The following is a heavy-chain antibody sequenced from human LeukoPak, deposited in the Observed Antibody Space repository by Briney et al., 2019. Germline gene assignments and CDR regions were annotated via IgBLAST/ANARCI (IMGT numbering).Heavy chain of an antibody. J-gene: IGHJ4*02. CDR2: INTNTGNP. CDR1: GYTFNIYA. D-gene: IGHD3-22*01. CDR3: ARGTYYYDSSGYYGHFDY. Sequence: ASVTVSFKASGYTFNIYAMNWVRQAPGQGLEWMGWINTNTGNPTYAQGFTGRFVFSLDTSVSTAYLQISSLKAEDTAVYYCARGTYYYDSSGYYGHFDYWGQGTLVTVSS. V-gene: IGHV7-4-1*02.